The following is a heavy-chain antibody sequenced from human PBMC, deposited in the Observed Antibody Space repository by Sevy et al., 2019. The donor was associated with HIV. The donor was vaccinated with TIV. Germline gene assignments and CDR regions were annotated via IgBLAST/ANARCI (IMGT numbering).Heavy chain of an antibody. J-gene: IGHJ4*02. D-gene: IGHD5-12*01. V-gene: IGHV3-30-3*01. CDR3: ARGPYNSGLRLDF. Sequence: GGSLRLSCAASGFSLSDYAIHWARQGPVKGLEWLTVISFDGGNKYYADSVKGRFTISRENSRNTVSLQMNSPRPDDTALYYCARGPYNSGLRLDFWGRGILVTVSS. CDR2: ISFDGGNK. CDR1: GFSLSDYA.